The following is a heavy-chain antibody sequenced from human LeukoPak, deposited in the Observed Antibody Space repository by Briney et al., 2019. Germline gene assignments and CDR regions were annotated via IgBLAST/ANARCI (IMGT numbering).Heavy chain of an antibody. J-gene: IGHJ3*02. D-gene: IGHD5-12*01. V-gene: IGHV1-69*06. CDR3: AERYRGYGTAFDI. CDR2: IIPIFGTA. CDR1: GGTFSSYA. Sequence: ASVKVSCKASGGTFSSYAISWVRQAPGQGLERMGGIIPIFGTANYAQKFQGRVTITADKSTSTAYMELSSLRSEDTAVYYCAERYRGYGTAFDIWGQGTMVTVSS.